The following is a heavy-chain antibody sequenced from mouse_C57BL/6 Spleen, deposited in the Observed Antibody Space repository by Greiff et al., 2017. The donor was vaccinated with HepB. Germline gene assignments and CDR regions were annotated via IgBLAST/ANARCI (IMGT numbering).Heavy chain of an antibody. Sequence: VQLQQSGAELVRPGASVKLSCTASGFNIKDDYMHWVKQRPEQGLEWIGWIDPENGDTEYASKFQGKATITADTSSNTAYLQLSSLTSEDTAVYYCTTDGSSYFDVWGTGTTVTVSS. V-gene: IGHV14-4*01. J-gene: IGHJ1*03. CDR3: TTDGSSYFDV. CDR2: IDPENGDT. D-gene: IGHD1-1*01. CDR1: GFNIKDDY.